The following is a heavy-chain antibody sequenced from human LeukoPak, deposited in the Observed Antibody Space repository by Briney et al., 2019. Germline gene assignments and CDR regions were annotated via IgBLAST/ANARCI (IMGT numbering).Heavy chain of an antibody. J-gene: IGHJ5*02. CDR3: ASMARGDNWFDP. CDR2: ISGSGGST. D-gene: IGHD3-10*01. CDR1: GFTFSSYA. Sequence: PGGSLRLSCAASGFTFSSYAMSWVRQAPGRGLEWVSAISGSGGSTYYADSVKGRFTISRDNSKNTLYLQMNSLRAEDTAVYYCASMARGDNWFDPWGQGTLVTVSS. V-gene: IGHV3-23*01.